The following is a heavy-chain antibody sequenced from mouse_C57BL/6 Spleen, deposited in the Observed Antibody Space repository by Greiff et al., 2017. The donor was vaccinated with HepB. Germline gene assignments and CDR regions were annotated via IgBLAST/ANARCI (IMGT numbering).Heavy chain of an antibody. CDR1: GFTFSSYA. V-gene: IGHV5-4*01. J-gene: IGHJ3*01. D-gene: IGHD2-3*01. CDR2: ISDGGSYT. CDR3: ARDGNGYYAGFAY. Sequence: DVMLVESGGGLVKPGGSLKLSCAASGFTFSSYAMSWVRQTPEKRLEWVATISDGGSYTYYPDNVKGRFTISRDNAKNNLYLQMSHLKSEDTAMYYCARDGNGYYAGFAYWGQGTLVTVSA.